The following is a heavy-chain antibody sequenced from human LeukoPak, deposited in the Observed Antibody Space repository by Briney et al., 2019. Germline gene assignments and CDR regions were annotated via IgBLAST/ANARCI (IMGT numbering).Heavy chain of an antibody. CDR3: ARDPYSGSYSDYYYYYMDV. CDR1: AFSFSNYN. Sequence: GGSRRLSCAASAFSFSNYNMNCVRQAPGKGREWVSSITSRGSYIYDADSVKGRFTSSRDNAKNSLYLQLSRLRGEDTAVYYCARDPYSGSYSDYYYYYMDVWGKGTTVTVSS. J-gene: IGHJ6*03. D-gene: IGHD1-26*01. CDR2: ITSRGSYI. V-gene: IGHV3-21*01.